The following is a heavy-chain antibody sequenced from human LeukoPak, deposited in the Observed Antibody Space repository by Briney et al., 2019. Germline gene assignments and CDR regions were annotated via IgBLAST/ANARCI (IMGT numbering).Heavy chain of an antibody. CDR1: GFTFSSYG. D-gene: IGHD5-18*01. CDR2: IWYDGSNK. Sequence: GRSLRLSCAASGFTFSSYGMHWVRQAPGKGLEWVAVIWYDGSNKYYADSVKGRFTISRDNSKNTLYLQMGSLRAEDMAVYYCARDRSYGYYYYYYMDVWGKGTTVTVSS. CDR3: ARDRSYGYYYYYYMDV. J-gene: IGHJ6*03. V-gene: IGHV3-33*01.